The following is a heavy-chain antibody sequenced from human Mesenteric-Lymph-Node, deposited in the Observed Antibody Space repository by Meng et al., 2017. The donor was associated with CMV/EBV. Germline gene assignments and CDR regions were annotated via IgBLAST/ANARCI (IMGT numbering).Heavy chain of an antibody. V-gene: IGHV4-59*01. CDR3: ARDLWRYYDMGEDFDI. Sequence: SETLSLTCTVSGGSISSYYWSWIRQPPGKGLEWIGYIYYSGSTNYNPSLKSRVTISVDTSKNQFSLKLSSVTAADTAVYYCARDLWRYYDMGEDFDIWGQGTMVTVSS. D-gene: IGHD3-22*01. CDR1: GGSISSYY. J-gene: IGHJ3*02. CDR2: IYYSGST.